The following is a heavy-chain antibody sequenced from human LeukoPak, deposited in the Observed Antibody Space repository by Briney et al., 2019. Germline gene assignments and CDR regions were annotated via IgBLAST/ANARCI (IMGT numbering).Heavy chain of an antibody. Sequence: GASVNVSCKASGYSFTSYFIHWGRQAPGQGLEWMGIINPSGGSTSSSQKFQGRVTITADESTSTAYMELSSLRSEDTAVYYCARESGRDGYNHVYYYYGMDVWGQGTTVTVSS. V-gene: IGHV1-46*01. J-gene: IGHJ6*02. CDR1: GYSFTSYF. CDR3: ARESGRDGYNHVYYYYGMDV. D-gene: IGHD5-24*01. CDR2: INPSGGST.